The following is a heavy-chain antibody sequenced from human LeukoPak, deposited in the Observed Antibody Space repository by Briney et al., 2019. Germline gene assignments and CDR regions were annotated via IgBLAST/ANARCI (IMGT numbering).Heavy chain of an antibody. CDR2: IYPGDSDT. CDR3: ARQWSSGWSFFDY. V-gene: IGHV5-51*01. D-gene: IGHD6-19*01. Sequence: EESLKISCQGSGYIFTTYWIGWVRQMPGKGLEWMGIIYPGDSDTRYSPSFQGQVTISADKSISTAYLQRSSLKASDTAMYYCARQWSSGWSFFDYWGQGTLVTVSS. J-gene: IGHJ4*02. CDR1: GYIFTTYW.